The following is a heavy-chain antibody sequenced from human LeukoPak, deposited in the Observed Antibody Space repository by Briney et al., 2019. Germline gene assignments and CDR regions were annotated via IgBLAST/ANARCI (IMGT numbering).Heavy chain of an antibody. D-gene: IGHD3-16*01. V-gene: IGHV3-7*01. Sequence: GGSLRLSCAASGLTFSSYWMSWVRQAPGKGLEWVANIMQDGSEKYYVDSVKGRFTISRDNAKNSLYLQMNSLRAEDTAVYYCAREGYDYVWGSQYYYYYYMDVWGKGTTVTVSS. J-gene: IGHJ6*03. CDR2: IMQDGSEK. CDR3: AREGYDYVWGSQYYYYYYMDV. CDR1: GLTFSSYW.